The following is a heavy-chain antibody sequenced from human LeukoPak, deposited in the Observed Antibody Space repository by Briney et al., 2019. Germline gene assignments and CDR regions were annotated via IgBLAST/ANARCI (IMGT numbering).Heavy chain of an antibody. CDR1: GGTFSSYA. Sequence: SVKVSCKASGGTFSSYAISWVRQAPGQGLEWMGGIIPIFGTANYAQKFQGRVTITADESTSTAYMELSSLRSEDTAVYYCARSAIVGATKHFDYWGQGTPVTVSS. V-gene: IGHV1-69*13. J-gene: IGHJ4*02. CDR2: IIPIFGTA. CDR3: ARSAIVGATKHFDY. D-gene: IGHD1-26*01.